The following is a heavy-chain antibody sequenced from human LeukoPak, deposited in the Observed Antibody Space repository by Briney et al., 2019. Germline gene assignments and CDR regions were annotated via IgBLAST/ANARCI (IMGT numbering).Heavy chain of an antibody. D-gene: IGHD2-2*01. Sequence: ASVTVSCTASGYTFTSYAMHWVRQAPGQRLEWMGWINAGNGNTKYSQKFQGRVTITRDTSASTAYMELSSLRSEDTAVYYCAREPLRKVVPAAIYYYGMDVWGQGTTVTVSS. CDR2: INAGNGNT. V-gene: IGHV1-3*01. CDR3: AREPLRKVVPAAIYYYGMDV. J-gene: IGHJ6*02. CDR1: GYTFTSYA.